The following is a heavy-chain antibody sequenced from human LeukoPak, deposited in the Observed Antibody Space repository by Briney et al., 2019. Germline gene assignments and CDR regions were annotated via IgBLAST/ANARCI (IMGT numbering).Heavy chain of an antibody. CDR3: ARGGEQQLDY. V-gene: IGHV4-34*01. D-gene: IGHD6-13*01. CDR2: LNHSGST. Sequence: SETLSLTCAVYGGSFSGYYWSWIRQPPGKGLEWIGELNHSGSTNYNPSLKSRVTISVDTSKNQFSLKLSSVTAADTAVYYCARGGEQQLDYWGQGTLVTVSS. CDR1: GGSFSGYY. J-gene: IGHJ4*02.